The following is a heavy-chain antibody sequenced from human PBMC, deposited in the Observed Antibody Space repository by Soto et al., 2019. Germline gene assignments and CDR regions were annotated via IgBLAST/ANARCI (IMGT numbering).Heavy chain of an antibody. CDR2: IYWDDDK. Sequence: QITLKESGLTLVKPTQTLTLTCTFSGFSLSTSGVGVGWIRQPPGKALEWLALIYWDDDKRYSPSLKRRLTITKDTPKNQVVLTMTNMDPVDTATYCCAHRPSYCSGGSCYSGFDYWGQGTLVTVSS. CDR3: AHRPSYCSGGSCYSGFDY. V-gene: IGHV2-5*02. D-gene: IGHD2-15*01. CDR1: GFSLSTSGVG. J-gene: IGHJ4*02.